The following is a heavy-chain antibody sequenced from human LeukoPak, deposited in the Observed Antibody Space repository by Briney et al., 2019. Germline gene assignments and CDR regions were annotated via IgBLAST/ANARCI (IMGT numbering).Heavy chain of an antibody. CDR3: AKDIIPPHSSGSAS. CDR1: GFTFDDYV. Sequence: GGSLRLSCAASGFTFDDYVMHWVRQPPGKGLEWVSLIGGNGDSTYYADSVKGRFTISRDNSKNSLYLQMNSRRSEDTAFYFCAKDIIPPHSSGSASWGQGTLVTVSS. V-gene: IGHV3-43*02. CDR2: IGGNGDST. J-gene: IGHJ5*02. D-gene: IGHD6-19*01.